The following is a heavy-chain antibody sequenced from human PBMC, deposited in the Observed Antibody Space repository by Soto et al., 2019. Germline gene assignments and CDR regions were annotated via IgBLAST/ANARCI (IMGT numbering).Heavy chain of an antibody. CDR2: IKPDGSEK. CDR3: VRDWRDGYDHSFNH. J-gene: IGHJ4*02. CDR1: GFTFNSYY. D-gene: IGHD5-12*01. Sequence: EVQLVESGGGLVQPGRSLRLSCAASGFTFNSYYMSWVRQAPGEGLEWVANIKPDGSEKYYVDSVEGRFTISRDNARNSLYLQMNSLRAEDTAVYYCVRDWRDGYDHSFNHWGQGTPVTVSS. V-gene: IGHV3-7*03.